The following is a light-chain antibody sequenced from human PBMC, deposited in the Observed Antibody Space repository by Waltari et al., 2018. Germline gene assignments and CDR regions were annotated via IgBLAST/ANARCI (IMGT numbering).Light chain of an antibody. CDR1: SSDVGAYNY. CDR2: EVT. CDR3: NSYAGSNTVI. J-gene: IGLJ2*01. V-gene: IGLV2-8*01. Sequence: QSALTQPPPASGSPGPSVTISCTGTSSDVGAYNYVPWYQHHPGKAPKLIIYEVTQRPSGVPDRFSGSKSGNTASLTVSVLQAEDGADYYCNSYAGSNTVIFGGGTKLTVL.